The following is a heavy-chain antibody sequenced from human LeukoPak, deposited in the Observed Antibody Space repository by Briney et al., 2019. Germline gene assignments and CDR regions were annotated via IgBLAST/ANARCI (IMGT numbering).Heavy chain of an antibody. V-gene: IGHV3-21*01. CDR2: INSRSNYI. Sequence: GGSLRLSCAASGVTFSTYSINWVRQTPDKGLEWVSSINSRSNYIYYADSVRGRFTISRDDAKNLVYLQMNSLRAEDTAVYYCARDGSGWSRDYWGQGTLVTVSS. CDR1: GVTFSTYS. CDR3: ARDGSGWSRDY. D-gene: IGHD6-19*01. J-gene: IGHJ4*02.